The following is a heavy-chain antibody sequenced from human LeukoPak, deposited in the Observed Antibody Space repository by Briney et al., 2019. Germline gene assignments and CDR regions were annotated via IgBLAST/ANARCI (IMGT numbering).Heavy chain of an antibody. CDR3: AREMGDIVVVPAAIAGDY. CDR2: IYHSGST. CDR1: GYSISSGYY. J-gene: IGHJ4*02. D-gene: IGHD2-2*01. V-gene: IGHV4-38-2*02. Sequence: SETLSLTCTVSGYSISSGYYWGWIRQPPGKGLEWIGSIYHSGSTYYNPSLKSRVTISVATSKNQFSLKLSSVTAADTAVYYCAREMGDIVVVPAAIAGDYRGQGTLVTVSS.